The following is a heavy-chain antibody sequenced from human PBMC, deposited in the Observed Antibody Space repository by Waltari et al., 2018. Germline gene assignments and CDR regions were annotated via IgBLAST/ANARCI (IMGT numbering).Heavy chain of an antibody. V-gene: IGHV4-38-2*01. D-gene: IGHD3-10*01. CDR2: IYHSGST. J-gene: IGHJ3*02. CDR3: ARRGIGGENAFDI. Sequence: QVQLQESGPGLVKPSETLSLTCAVSGYSISSGYYWGWIRQTPGKGLEWIGSIYHSGSTYYNPSRKSRVTISVDTSKNQFSLKLSSVTAADTAVYYCARRGIGGENAFDIWGQGTMVTVSS. CDR1: GYSISSGYY.